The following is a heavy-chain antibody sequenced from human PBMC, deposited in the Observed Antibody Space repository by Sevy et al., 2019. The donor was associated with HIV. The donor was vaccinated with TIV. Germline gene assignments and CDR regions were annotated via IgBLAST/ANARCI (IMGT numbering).Heavy chain of an antibody. CDR3: ARSAVAGIEAWFDP. CDR2: ILYDGSNK. J-gene: IGHJ5*02. Sequence: GGSLRLSCVGSGFTFSKHAMHWVRQAPGKGLEWVAVILYDGSNKYYADSVKGRFTISRDNSKNTLDLEMNSLRPEDTDVYYCARSAVAGIEAWFDPWGLGTLVTVSS. CDR1: GFTFSKHA. V-gene: IGHV3-30-3*01. D-gene: IGHD6-19*01.